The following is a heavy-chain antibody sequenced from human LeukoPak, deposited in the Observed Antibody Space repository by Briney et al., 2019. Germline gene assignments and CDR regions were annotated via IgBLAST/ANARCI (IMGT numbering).Heavy chain of an antibody. CDR1: GFTFRSYG. CDR2: IGYDGSNK. V-gene: IGHV3-30*02. Sequence: GGSLRLSCAASGFTFRSYGMHWVRQAPGKGLEWVTFIGYDGSNKYYTDSVKGRFTISRDNSKNTLYLQMNSLRAEDTTIYYCAQDSYYYYIDVWGKGTTVTVSS. J-gene: IGHJ6*03. CDR3: AQDSYYYYIDV.